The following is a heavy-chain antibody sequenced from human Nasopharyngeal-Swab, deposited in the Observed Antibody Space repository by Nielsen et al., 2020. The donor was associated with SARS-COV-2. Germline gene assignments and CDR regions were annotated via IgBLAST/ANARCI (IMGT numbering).Heavy chain of an antibody. D-gene: IGHD4/OR15-4a*01. J-gene: IGHJ4*02. CDR1: GGSISSSNW. CDR2: IYHSGST. Sequence: SEPLSLTCAVSGGSISSSNWWRWVRQPPGKGLEWIGEIYHSGSTNYNPSLKSRVTISVDKSKNQFSLKLSSVTAADTAVYFCARAPLSMVPLGFDIWGQGALVTVSS. CDR3: ARAPLSMVPLGFDI. V-gene: IGHV4-4*02.